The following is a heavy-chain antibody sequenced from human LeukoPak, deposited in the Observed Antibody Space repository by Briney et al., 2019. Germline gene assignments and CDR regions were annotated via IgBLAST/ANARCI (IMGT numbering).Heavy chain of an antibody. CDR2: ISYDGSNK. D-gene: IGHD6-6*01. J-gene: IGHJ4*02. V-gene: IGHV3-30*04. CDR1: GFTFSSYA. Sequence: GGSLRLSCAASGFTFSSYAMHWVRQAPGKGLEWVAVISYDGSNKYYADSVKGRFTISRDNSKNTLYLQMNSLRAEDTAVYYCARGWYSSSSADYWGQGTLVTVSS. CDR3: ARGWYSSSSADY.